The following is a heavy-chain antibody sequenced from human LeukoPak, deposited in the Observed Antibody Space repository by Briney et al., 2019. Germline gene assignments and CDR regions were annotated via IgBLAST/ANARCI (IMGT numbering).Heavy chain of an antibody. V-gene: IGHV5-51*01. CDR3: ARHTNYYDSSGASVYYMDV. Sequence: GESLKISCKGSGYSFTSYWIGWVRQMPGKGLEWMGIIYPGDSDTRYSPSFQDQVTISADKSISTAYLQWSSLKASDTAVYYCARHTNYYDSSGASVYYMDVWGKGTTVTISS. J-gene: IGHJ6*03. CDR2: IYPGDSDT. CDR1: GYSFTSYW. D-gene: IGHD3-22*01.